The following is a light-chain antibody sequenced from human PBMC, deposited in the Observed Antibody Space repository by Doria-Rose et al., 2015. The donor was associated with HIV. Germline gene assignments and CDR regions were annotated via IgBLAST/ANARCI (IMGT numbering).Light chain of an antibody. J-gene: IGKJ1*01. CDR1: QSFSSTY. CDR2: DGS. V-gene: IGKV3-20*01. Sequence: DIVTTQSPGTLSLSPGERATLSCRASQSFSSTYLAWYQQKPGQAPSLLIYDGSTMATGIPDRFSASGSGTDFTLTINRLEPEDFALYYCHQYGTSWTFGQGTKVEI. CDR3: HQYGTSWT.